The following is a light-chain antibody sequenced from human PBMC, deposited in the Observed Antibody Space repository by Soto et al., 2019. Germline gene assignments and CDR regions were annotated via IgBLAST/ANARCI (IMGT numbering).Light chain of an antibody. V-gene: IGKV3-20*01. CDR3: QQYGSSPFT. J-gene: IGKJ3*01. Sequence: EIVLTQSPGTLSLSPGERATLSCRASQSVSSSYLAWYQQKPGQAPRLLIYGASSRATGIPDRFGVSGSGTGFTLAISRLEPEDFAVYYCQQYGSSPFTFGPGAKVDIK. CDR1: QSVSSSY. CDR2: GAS.